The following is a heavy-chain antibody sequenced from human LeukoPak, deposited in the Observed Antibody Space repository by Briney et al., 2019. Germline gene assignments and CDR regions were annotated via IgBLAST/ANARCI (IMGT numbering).Heavy chain of an antibody. CDR1: GGSISSGDHY. D-gene: IGHD2-2*01. V-gene: IGHV4-30-4*01. J-gene: IGHJ4*02. CDR2: ITLYSDTT. Sequence: SETLSLTCSVSGGSISSGDHYWPWIRQPPGGGLEWMGFITLYSDTTSYNPSLKSRLMISIGTSKNQFSLTLTSVTAADTAVYFCARGFGYDFADYWGQGILVTVSS. CDR3: ARGFGYDFADY.